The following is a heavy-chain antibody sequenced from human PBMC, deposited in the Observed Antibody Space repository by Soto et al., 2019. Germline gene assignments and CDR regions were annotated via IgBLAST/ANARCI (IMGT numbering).Heavy chain of an antibody. CDR3: ARLNDYGDHPTDY. CDR2: IYYSGST. D-gene: IGHD4-17*01. CDR1: GGSISSSSYY. Sequence: QLQLQESGPGLVKPSETLSLTCTVSGGSISSSSYYWGWIRQPPGKGLEWIGSIYYSGSTYYNPSLKSRVTISVDTSKNQFSLKLSSVTAADTAVYYCARLNDYGDHPTDYWGQGTLVTVSS. V-gene: IGHV4-39*01. J-gene: IGHJ4*02.